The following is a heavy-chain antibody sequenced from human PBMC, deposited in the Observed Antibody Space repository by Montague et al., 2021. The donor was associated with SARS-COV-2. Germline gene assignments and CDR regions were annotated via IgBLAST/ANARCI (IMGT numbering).Heavy chain of an antibody. J-gene: IGHJ4*02. D-gene: IGHD2-15*01. CDR3: ARAQNICSIANCVNYFDL. Sequence: SETLSLTCSASGGSTSNYYWTWIRQSPGKGLQWIGYIFYTGSTKSNPSLKTRVSMSLDASKNHFSLRLSAVTAADTARYYCARAQNICSIANCVNYFDLWGLGALVTVSS. CDR2: IFYTGST. CDR1: GGSTSNYY. V-gene: IGHV4-59*01.